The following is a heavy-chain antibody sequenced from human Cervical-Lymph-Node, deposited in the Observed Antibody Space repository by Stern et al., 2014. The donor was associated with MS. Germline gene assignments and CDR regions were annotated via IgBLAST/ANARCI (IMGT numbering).Heavy chain of an antibody. CDR3: AHGLEIRLWAAY. D-gene: IGHD5-18*01. CDR2: IYWDDDK. CDR1: GFSLSTSGVG. V-gene: IGHV2-5*02. Sequence: ITLKESGPTLVKPTQTLTLTCTFSGFSLSTSGVGVGWIRQPPGKALEWLALIYWDDDKRYSPSLKIRLTITKDPSKSQVVLTMTNMDPVDTATYYCAHGLEIRLWAAYWGQGTLVTVSS. J-gene: IGHJ4*02.